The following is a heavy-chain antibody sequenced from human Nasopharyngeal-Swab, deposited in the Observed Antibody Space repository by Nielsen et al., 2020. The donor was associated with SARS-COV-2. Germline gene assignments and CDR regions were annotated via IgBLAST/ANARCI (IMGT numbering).Heavy chain of an antibody. D-gene: IGHD3-10*01. V-gene: IGHV3-9*01. CDR2: ISWNSGSI. CDR3: AKAPTMVRGVLGY. CDR1: GFTFDDYA. Sequence: SLKISCAASGFTFDDYAMHWVRQAPGKGLEWVSGISWNSGSIGYADSVKGRFTISRDNAKNSLYLQMNSLRAEDTALYYCAKAPTMVRGVLGYWGQGTLVTVSS. J-gene: IGHJ4*02.